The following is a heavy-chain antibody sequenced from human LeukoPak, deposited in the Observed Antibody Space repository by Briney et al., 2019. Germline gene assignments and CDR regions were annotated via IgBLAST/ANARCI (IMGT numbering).Heavy chain of an antibody. V-gene: IGHV3-7*05. Sequence: LTGGSLRLSCAASGFIFSSYWMNWVRQAPGKGLEWVANIKEDGSAKYYVDSVKGRFTISRDNAKNSLYLQMNSLRAEDTAVYYCVMDMDVWGPGTTVTVSS. CDR2: IKEDGSAK. CDR1: GFIFSSYW. CDR3: VMDMDV. J-gene: IGHJ6*02.